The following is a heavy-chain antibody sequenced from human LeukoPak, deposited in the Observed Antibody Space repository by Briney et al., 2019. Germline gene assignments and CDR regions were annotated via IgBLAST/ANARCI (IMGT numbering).Heavy chain of an antibody. CDR3: ARVKHARGWFDP. D-gene: IGHD2-2*01. J-gene: IGHJ5*02. V-gene: IGHV4-31*03. CDR1: GGSISSGGYY. CDR2: IYYSGST. Sequence: PSQTLSLTCTVSGGSISSGGYYWSWIRQHPGTGLEWIGYIYYSGSTYYNPSLKSRVTISVDTSKNQFSLKLSSVTAADTAVYYCARVKHARGWFDPWGQGTLVTVSS.